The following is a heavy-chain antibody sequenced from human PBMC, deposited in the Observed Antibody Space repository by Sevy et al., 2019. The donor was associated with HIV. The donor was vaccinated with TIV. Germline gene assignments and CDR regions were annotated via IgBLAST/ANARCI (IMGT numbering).Heavy chain of an antibody. J-gene: IGHJ4*02. Sequence: SETLSLTCTVSGGSISSGGYYWSWIRQHPGKGLEWIGYIYYSGSTYYNPSLKSRVTISVDTSKNQFSLKLSSVTAADTAVYYCAGEGGSSGWYWGQGTLVTVSS. CDR3: AGEGGSSGWY. CDR2: IYYSGST. V-gene: IGHV4-31*03. D-gene: IGHD6-19*01. CDR1: GGSISSGGYY.